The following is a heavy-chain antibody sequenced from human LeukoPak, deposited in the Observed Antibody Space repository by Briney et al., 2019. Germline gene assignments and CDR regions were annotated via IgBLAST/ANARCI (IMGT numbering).Heavy chain of an antibody. CDR1: GFTVSNNY. Sequence: GGSLRLSCAASGFTVSNNYMSWVRQAPGKGLEWLALIYSGGDTLYAHSVKGRFTIYRDNSKNTVYLQMNSLRDEDTAVYYCARRPGFVEGALGDYWGQGTLVTVSS. V-gene: IGHV3-53*01. CDR3: ARRPGFVEGALGDY. J-gene: IGHJ4*02. D-gene: IGHD1-26*01. CDR2: IYSGGDT.